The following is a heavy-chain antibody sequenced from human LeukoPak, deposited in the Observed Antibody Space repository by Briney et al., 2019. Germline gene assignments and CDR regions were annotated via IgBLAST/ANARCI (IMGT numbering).Heavy chain of an antibody. CDR3: TRVEETATTAAIIRKYSYYYYYMDV. Sequence: QTGGSLRLSCAASGFTFSTYRMSWVRQAPGKGLEWVANIKQDESEKHYVDSVKGRFTISRDNAKNSLYLQMSSLRAEDTAVYYCTRVEETATTAAIIRKYSYYYYYMDVWGKGNTVTVSS. V-gene: IGHV3-7*01. D-gene: IGHD4-11*01. CDR1: GFTFSTYR. CDR2: IKQDESEK. J-gene: IGHJ6*03.